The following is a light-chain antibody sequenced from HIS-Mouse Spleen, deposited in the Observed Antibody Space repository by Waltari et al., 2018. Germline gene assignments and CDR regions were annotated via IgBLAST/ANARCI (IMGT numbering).Light chain of an antibody. V-gene: IGLV2-11*01. Sequence: QSALTQPRSVSGSPGQSVTISCTGPSSDVCGYNYVSWYQQHPGQAPKLMIYDVSKRPSGVPDRFSGSKSGNTASLTISGLQAEDEADYYCCSYAGSYTWVFGGGTKLTVL. CDR3: CSYAGSYTWV. CDR2: DVS. J-gene: IGLJ3*02. CDR1: SSDVCGYNY.